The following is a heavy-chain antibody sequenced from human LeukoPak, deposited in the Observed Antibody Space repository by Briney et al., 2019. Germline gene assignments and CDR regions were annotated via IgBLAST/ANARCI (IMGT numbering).Heavy chain of an antibody. J-gene: IGHJ4*02. CDR1: GGSISSSRYY. V-gene: IGHV4-39*01. D-gene: IGHD5-12*01. Sequence: SETLSLTCTVSGGSISSSRYYWGWIRQPPGKGLEWIGSIYYSGSTYYNPSLKSRVTISVDTSKNQFSLKLTSVTAADTAVYYCARSGSDSGYDPFDCWGQGTLVTVSS. CDR2: IYYSGST. CDR3: ARSGSDSGYDPFDC.